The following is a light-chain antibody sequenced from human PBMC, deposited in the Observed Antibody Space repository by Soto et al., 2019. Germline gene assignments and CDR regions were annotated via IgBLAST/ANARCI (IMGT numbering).Light chain of an antibody. CDR1: QTISSNY. J-gene: IGKJ1*01. CDR3: QQYASWT. Sequence: DIVLTQSPGTLSVSPGERATLSCRASQTISSNYLAWYQQKPGQPPSLLIYGTSSRATGIPDRFSGSGSGTDFTLTISRLEPEDSAIYYCQQYASWTFGQGTKVEIK. V-gene: IGKV3-20*01. CDR2: GTS.